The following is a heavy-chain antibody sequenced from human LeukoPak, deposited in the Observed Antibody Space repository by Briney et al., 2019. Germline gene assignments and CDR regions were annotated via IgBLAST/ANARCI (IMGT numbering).Heavy chain of an antibody. V-gene: IGHV1-2*02. D-gene: IGHD6-13*01. Sequence: AASVKVSCKPSGYTFTGYFLHWVRQAPGQGLEWMGWINPNTGGTNYAQRFQGRVSMTRDTSISTAYMELNRLRSDDTAVYYCARGRDSDSWYFDWFDPWGHGTLVTVSS. J-gene: IGHJ5*02. CDR3: ARGRDSDSWYFDWFDP. CDR1: GYTFTGYF. CDR2: INPNTGGT.